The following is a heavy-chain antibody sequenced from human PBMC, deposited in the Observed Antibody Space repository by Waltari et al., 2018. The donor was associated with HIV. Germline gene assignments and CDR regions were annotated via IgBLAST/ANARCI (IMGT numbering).Heavy chain of an antibody. CDR2: IKEDGSQK. Sequence: EVQLVESGGGLVQPGGSLRLSCEASGFTFPTYWMGWVRQAPGKGLEWVANIKEDGSQKYYVDSLKGRFTISRDDSKNSLYLQMNSLTAEDTAVYYCARTCTHGSCYATFDYWGQGTLVTVSS. CDR1: GFTFPTYW. CDR3: ARTCTHGSCYATFDY. V-gene: IGHV3-7*01. J-gene: IGHJ4*02. D-gene: IGHD2-8*01.